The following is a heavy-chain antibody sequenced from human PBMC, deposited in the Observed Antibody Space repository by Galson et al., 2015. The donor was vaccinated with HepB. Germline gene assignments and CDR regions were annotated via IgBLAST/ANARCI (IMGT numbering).Heavy chain of an antibody. V-gene: IGHV1-58*02. CDR2: IVVGSGDT. D-gene: IGHD4-17*01. CDR1: GFTFRSSA. Sequence: SVKVSCKASGFTFRSSAMQWVRQARGQRLEWIGWIVVGSGDTNYAQNFQGRVTITRDMSTSTAYMELSSLRSEDTALYYCVADYGDYVWGQGTLVTVSS. CDR3: VADYGDYV. J-gene: IGHJ4*02.